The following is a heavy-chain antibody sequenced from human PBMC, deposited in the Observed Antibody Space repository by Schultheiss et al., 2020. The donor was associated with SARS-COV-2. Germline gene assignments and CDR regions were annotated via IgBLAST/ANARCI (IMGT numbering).Heavy chain of an antibody. J-gene: IGHJ5*02. D-gene: IGHD2-15*01. V-gene: IGHV1-18*04. CDR3: ARVYCGGGRCYSGGTS. CDR2: ISADNGNT. CDR1: GYTFTNYY. Sequence: ASVKVSCKASGYTFTNYYLHWVRQAPGQGLEWMGWISADNGNTNYAQKFQGRVTMTTDTSTRTAYMDLRSLRSDDTAVYYCARVYCGGGRCYSGGTSWGQGTLVTVSS.